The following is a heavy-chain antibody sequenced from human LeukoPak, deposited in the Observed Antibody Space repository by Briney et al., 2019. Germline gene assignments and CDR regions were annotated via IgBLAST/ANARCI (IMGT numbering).Heavy chain of an antibody. D-gene: IGHD6-19*01. V-gene: IGHV3-23*01. J-gene: IGHJ4*02. CDR1: GFTFSTYA. CDR2: IGGGGGGT. Sequence: GGSLRLSCAASGFTFSTYAMSWVRQAPGKGLGWVSTIGGGGGGTYYADSVKGRFTISRDTSKNTLFLQMNSLRAEDTAVYYCARNDFGSGWLGDNWGQGTLVTVFS. CDR3: ARNDFGSGWLGDN.